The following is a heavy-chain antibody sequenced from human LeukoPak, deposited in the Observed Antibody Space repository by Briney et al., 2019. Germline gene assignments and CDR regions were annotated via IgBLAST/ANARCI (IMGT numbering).Heavy chain of an antibody. J-gene: IGHJ4*02. CDR3: ARGWGDTYSSSWYYFDY. D-gene: IGHD6-13*01. V-gene: IGHV7-4-1*02. Sequence: ASVKVSCKASGYTFTSYAMNWVRQAPGQGLEWMGWINTNTGNPTYAQGFTGRFVFSLDTSVSTAYLQISSLKAEDTAVYYCARGWGDTYSSSWYYFDYWGQGTLVTVSS. CDR2: INTNTGNP. CDR1: GYTFTSYA.